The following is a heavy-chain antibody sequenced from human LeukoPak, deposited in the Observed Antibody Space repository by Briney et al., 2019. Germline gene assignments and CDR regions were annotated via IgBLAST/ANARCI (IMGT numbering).Heavy chain of an antibody. D-gene: IGHD2-2*01. J-gene: IGHJ6*02. CDR1: GFTFSSYG. Sequence: PGGSLRLSCAASGFTFSSYGMHWVRQAPGKGLEWVAVISYDGSNKYYADSVKGRFTISRDNSKNTLYLQMNSLRAEDTAVYYCAKGGYCSSTSCYWGYYYYGMDVWGQGTTVTVSS. CDR2: ISYDGSNK. CDR3: AKGGYCSSTSCYWGYYYYGMDV. V-gene: IGHV3-30*18.